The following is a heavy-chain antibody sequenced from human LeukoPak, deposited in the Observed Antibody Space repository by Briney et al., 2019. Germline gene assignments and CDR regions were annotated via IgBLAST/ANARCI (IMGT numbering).Heavy chain of an antibody. CDR3: ARGQTVLRFDP. V-gene: IGHV4-34*01. CDR2: INHRGIT. D-gene: IGHD5-12*01. J-gene: IGHJ5*02. CDR1: GGTFSDYY. Sequence: SETLSLTCGVSGGTFSDYYWSWIRQSPETGLEWIGDINHRGITNDHPSLKSRVAISVDTSKTQFSLHLYSMTVAGTAVYYCARGQTVLRFDPWGQGTLVTVSS.